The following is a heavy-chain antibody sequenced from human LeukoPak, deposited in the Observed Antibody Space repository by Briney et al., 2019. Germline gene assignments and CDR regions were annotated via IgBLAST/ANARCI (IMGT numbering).Heavy chain of an antibody. CDR1: GFTFDDYA. V-gene: IGHV3-9*01. CDR2: ISWNSGII. CDR3: AKGRSVAVAGIDY. J-gene: IGHJ4*02. Sequence: SLRLSCAASGFTFDDYAMHWVRQPPGKGLEWVSGISWNSGIIGNADSVKGRFTISRDNAKNSLYLQMNSLRAEDTALYYCAKGRSVAVAGIDYWGQGTLVTVSS. D-gene: IGHD6-19*01.